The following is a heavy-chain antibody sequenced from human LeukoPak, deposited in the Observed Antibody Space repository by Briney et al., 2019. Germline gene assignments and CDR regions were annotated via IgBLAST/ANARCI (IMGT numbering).Heavy chain of an antibody. V-gene: IGHV3-11*06. D-gene: IGHD3-3*01. CDR1: GFTFSDYY. CDR3: ARAYITIDDDHHPDY. CDR2: ISSSSSYT. J-gene: IGHJ4*02. Sequence: GGPLRLSCAASGFTFSDYYMSWIRQAPGKGLEWVSYISSSSSYTNYADSVKGRFTISRDNAKNSLYLQMNSLRAEDTAVYYCARAYITIDDDHHPDYWGQGTLVTVSS.